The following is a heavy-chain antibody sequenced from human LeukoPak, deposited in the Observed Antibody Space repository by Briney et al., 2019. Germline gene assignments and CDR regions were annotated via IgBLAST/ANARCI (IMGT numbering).Heavy chain of an antibody. J-gene: IGHJ5*02. CDR3: ARRGPSYSSSSTTYNWFDP. V-gene: IGHV4-34*01. D-gene: IGHD6-6*01. CDR2: ISHGGST. Sequence: SETLSLTCTVSGASISSYYWSWIRQPPGKGLEWIGDISHGGSTNYNPSLKSRVTISVDMSKNQFSLKLRSVTAADTAVYYCARRGPSYSSSSTTYNWFDPWGQGTLVTVSS. CDR1: GASISSYY.